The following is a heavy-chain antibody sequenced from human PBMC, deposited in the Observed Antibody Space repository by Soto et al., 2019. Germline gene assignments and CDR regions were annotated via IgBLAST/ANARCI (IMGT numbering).Heavy chain of an antibody. J-gene: IGHJ6*02. V-gene: IGHV5-51*01. CDR1: GRTFSSYA. Sequence: GASVKVSCKASGRTFSSYAISWVRQAPGKGPEWMGIIYPGDSDTKYNPSFQGQVTISADKSITTTYLQWSSLKASDTAIYYCAASIFYYGMDVWGQGTTVTVSS. CDR2: IYPGDSDT. CDR3: AASIFYYGMDV.